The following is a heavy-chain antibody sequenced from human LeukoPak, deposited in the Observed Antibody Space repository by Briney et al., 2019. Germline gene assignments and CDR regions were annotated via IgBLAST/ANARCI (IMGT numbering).Heavy chain of an antibody. D-gene: IGHD3-22*01. CDR2: IYPGDSDT. CDR3: ARHFPYDSSGYYYFDY. Sequence: RPRGSLQISGQGSGCNFTSYWNGWVRRGRGKGLEWMGIIYPGDSDTRYSPSFQGQVTISADKSISTAYLQWSSLKASDTALYDCARHFPYDSSGYYYFDYWGQGTLVTVSS. J-gene: IGHJ4*02. CDR1: GCNFTSYW. V-gene: IGHV5-51*01.